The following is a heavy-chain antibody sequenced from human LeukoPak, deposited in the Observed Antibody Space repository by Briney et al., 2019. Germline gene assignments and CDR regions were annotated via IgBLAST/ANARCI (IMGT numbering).Heavy chain of an antibody. J-gene: IGHJ4*02. D-gene: IGHD3-16*01. CDR3: ARQRSGLGRPLFFFDY. CDR1: GGSISSSSFL. CDR2: VYYNGST. Sequence: SETLSLTCTVTGGSISSSSFLCGWIRQPSGKELEWIGSVYYNGSTYQNPSLKNRITMSVDTSTNQFSLKVTSMTAADTALYFCARQRSGLGRPLFFFDYWGLGTLVTFSS. V-gene: IGHV4-39*01.